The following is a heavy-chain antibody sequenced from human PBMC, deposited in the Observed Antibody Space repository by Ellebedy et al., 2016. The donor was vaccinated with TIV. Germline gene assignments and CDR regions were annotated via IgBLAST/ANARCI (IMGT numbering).Heavy chain of an antibody. V-gene: IGHV4-61*02. J-gene: IGHJ5*02. D-gene: IGHD6-13*01. CDR1: GGSISSGSYY. CDR3: ARDKYPGIAAAGIFDP. CDR2: IYTSGST. Sequence: SETLSLXXTVSGGSISSGSYYWSWIRQPAGKGLEWIGRIYTSGSTNYNPSLKSRVTMSVDTSKNQFSLKLSSVTAADTAVYYCARDKYPGIAAAGIFDPWGQGTLVTVSS.